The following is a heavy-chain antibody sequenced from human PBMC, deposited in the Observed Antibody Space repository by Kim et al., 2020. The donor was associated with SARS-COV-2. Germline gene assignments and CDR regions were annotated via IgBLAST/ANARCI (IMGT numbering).Heavy chain of an antibody. CDR3: ARTYSSSHAFDP. Sequence: EYAVSVKSRLIINPAPAQNQFSLQLNSVTPEDTAVYYCARTYSSSHAFDPWGQGTLVTVSS. J-gene: IGHJ5*02. D-gene: IGHD6-13*01. V-gene: IGHV6-1*01.